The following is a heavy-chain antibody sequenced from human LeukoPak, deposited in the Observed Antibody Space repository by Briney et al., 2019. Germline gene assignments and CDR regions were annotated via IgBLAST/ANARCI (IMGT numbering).Heavy chain of an antibody. CDR2: ISSSGSTI. J-gene: IGHJ4*02. D-gene: IGHD1-26*01. Sequence: GGSLRLSCAASGFTFSDYYMSWIRQAPGKGLEWVSYISSSGSTIYCADSVKGRFTISRDNAKNSLYLQMNSLRAEDTAVYYCARAPWMGVSGSYLDHWGQGTLVTVSS. CDR3: ARAPWMGVSGSYLDH. V-gene: IGHV3-11*04. CDR1: GFTFSDYY.